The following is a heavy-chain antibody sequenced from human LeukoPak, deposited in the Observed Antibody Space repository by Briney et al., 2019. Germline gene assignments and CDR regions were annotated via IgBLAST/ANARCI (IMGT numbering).Heavy chain of an antibody. Sequence: GGSLRLSCAASGFTFSSYSMNWVRQAPGKGLEWVSYISSSSSTIYYADSVKGRFTISRDNAKNSRYLQMNSLRAEDTAVYYCASTDSSSWYESNYWGQGTLVTVSS. CDR2: ISSSSSTI. CDR1: GFTFSSYS. V-gene: IGHV3-48*01. J-gene: IGHJ4*02. CDR3: ASTDSSSWYESNY. D-gene: IGHD6-13*01.